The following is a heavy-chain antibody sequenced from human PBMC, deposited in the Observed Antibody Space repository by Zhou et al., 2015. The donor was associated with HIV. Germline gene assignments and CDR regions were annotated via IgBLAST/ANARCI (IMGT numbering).Heavy chain of an antibody. V-gene: IGHV3-74*03. Sequence: VQLVEAGGGSVRPGGSLRLSCTASGFAFNSYWMHWVRQRPGKGPVWVSRISANGRATAYAESVRGRFVVSRDNAENTLYLQLKSVRDDDTAIYYCATGGISHNDGNAYWGWGQGTPVIVSS. CDR1: GFAFNSYW. CDR3: ATGGISHNDGNAYWG. D-gene: IGHD3-16*01. CDR2: ISANGRAT. J-gene: IGHJ1*01.